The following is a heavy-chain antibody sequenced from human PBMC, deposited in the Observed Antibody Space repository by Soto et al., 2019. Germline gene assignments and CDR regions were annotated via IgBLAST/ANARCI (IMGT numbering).Heavy chain of an antibody. J-gene: IGHJ6*02. Sequence: PSETLSLTCTVSGVSISSSSYYWGWIRQPPGKGLEWIGSIYYSGSTYYNPSLKSRVTISVDTSKNQFSLKLSSVTAADTAVYYCARIPVGSPLGWSGRGSGNRYYYGMDVWGQGTTVTVSS. CDR3: ARIPVGSPLGWSGRGSGNRYYYGMDV. CDR1: GVSISSSSYY. D-gene: IGHD3-10*01. CDR2: IYYSGST. V-gene: IGHV4-39*01.